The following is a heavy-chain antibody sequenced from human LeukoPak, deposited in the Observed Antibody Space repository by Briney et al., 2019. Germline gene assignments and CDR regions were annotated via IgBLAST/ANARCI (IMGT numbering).Heavy chain of an antibody. CDR2: LIGSSGST. Sequence: PGGSLRLSCAASGFTSTNYAMNWARQAPGKGLEWVSVLIGSSGSTDYADSVKGRFTISRDKSKNTLFLQMNSLRAEDTAIYFCAKGAYDYIEMGYFDSWGQGTLVTVSS. CDR3: AKGAYDYIEMGYFDS. D-gene: IGHD5-12*01. CDR1: GFTSTNYA. V-gene: IGHV3-23*01. J-gene: IGHJ4*02.